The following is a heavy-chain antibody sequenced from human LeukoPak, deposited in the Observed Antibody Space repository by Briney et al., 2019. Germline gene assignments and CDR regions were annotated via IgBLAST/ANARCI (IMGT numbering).Heavy chain of an antibody. CDR1: GYTFTSYN. CDR2: INPSGGST. CDR3: AAVPAAIPHY. V-gene: IGHV1-46*01. D-gene: IGHD2-2*01. Sequence: ASVKVSCKASGYTFTSYNMHWVRQAPGHGIEWMGIINPSGGSTSYAQKFQGRVTMTRDTSTSTVYMELSSLRSDDTAVYYCAAVPAAIPHYWGQGTLVTVSS. J-gene: IGHJ4*02.